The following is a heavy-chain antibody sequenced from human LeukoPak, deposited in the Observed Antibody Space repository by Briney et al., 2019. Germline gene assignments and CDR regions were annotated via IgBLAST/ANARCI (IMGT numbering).Heavy chain of an antibody. J-gene: IGHJ4*02. CDR2: IGTAGDT. CDR3: ASLDY. Sequence: PGGSLRLSCVASGFTIRSYDMFWVRQPTGKGLEWVSGIGTAGDTNYADSVKGRFTISRDNAKNTLYLQMNTLRAEDTAVYYCASLDYWGQGTPVTDSS. V-gene: IGHV3-13*04. CDR1: GFTIRSYD.